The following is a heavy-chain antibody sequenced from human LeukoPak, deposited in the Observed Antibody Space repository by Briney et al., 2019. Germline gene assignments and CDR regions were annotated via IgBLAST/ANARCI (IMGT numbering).Heavy chain of an antibody. CDR1: GYTFTSYG. J-gene: IGHJ3*02. D-gene: IGHD3-10*01. CDR3: ARGDNSGSGSYGAFDI. V-gene: IGHV1-69*13. CDR2: IIPIFGTA. Sequence: SVKVSCKASGYTFTSYGISWVRQAPGQGLEWMGGIIPIFGTANYAQKFQGRVTITADESTSTAYMELSSLRSEDTAVYYCARGDNSGSGSYGAFDIWGQGTMVTVSS.